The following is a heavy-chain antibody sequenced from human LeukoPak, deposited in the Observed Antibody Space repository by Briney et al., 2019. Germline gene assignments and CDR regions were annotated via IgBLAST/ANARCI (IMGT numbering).Heavy chain of an antibody. CDR1: GVSISSGNW. CDR3: ARENDSGYSPNY. V-gene: IGHV4-4*02. J-gene: IGHJ4*02. CDR2: IYHSGST. D-gene: IGHD3-22*01. Sequence: PSETLSLTCEVSGVSISSGNWWSWVRQPPGKGLEWIGQIYHSGSTNYNPPLKSRVTISVDKSKNHFSLRLSSVTAADTAVYYCARENDSGYSPNYWGQGTLVTVSS.